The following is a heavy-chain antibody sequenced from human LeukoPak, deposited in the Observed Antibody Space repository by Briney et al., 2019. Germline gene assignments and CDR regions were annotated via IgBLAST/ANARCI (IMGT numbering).Heavy chain of an antibody. CDR2: VSWNSGSI. Sequence: GGSLRLSCAASGFIFDDYAMHWDRQAPGKGLEWVSGVSWNSGSIGYADSVKGRFTISRDNAKNSLYLQMNSLRAEDTALYYCTKDKPPRSSGWYGWFDPWGQGTLVTVSS. J-gene: IGHJ5*02. D-gene: IGHD6-19*01. CDR1: GFIFDDYA. CDR3: TKDKPPRSSGWYGWFDP. V-gene: IGHV3-9*01.